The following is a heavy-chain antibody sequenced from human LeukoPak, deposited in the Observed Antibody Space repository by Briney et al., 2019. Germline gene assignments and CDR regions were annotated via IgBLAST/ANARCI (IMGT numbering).Heavy chain of an antibody. Sequence: ASVKVSCKATGYTFTSYGISWVRQAPGQGLEWMGWISAYNGNTNYAQKLQGRVTMTTDTSTSTAYMELRSLRSDDTAVYYCARVGPLGGWNYPYYYYYMDVWGKGTTVTVSS. J-gene: IGHJ6*03. CDR2: ISAYNGNT. D-gene: IGHD1-7*01. V-gene: IGHV1-18*01. CDR1: GYTFTSYG. CDR3: ARVGPLGGWNYPYYYYYMDV.